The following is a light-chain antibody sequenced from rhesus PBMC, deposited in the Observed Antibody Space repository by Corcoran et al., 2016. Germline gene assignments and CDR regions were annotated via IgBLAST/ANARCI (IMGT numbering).Light chain of an antibody. V-gene: IGKV3-40*01. CDR2: SAF. CDR1: QSVGSY. CDR3: QQYNDLLT. J-gene: IGKJ4*01. Sequence: EIVMTQSPATLSLSPGETATLSCRASQSVGSYLAWYQQKQGQAPKLLVHSAFFRATGIPDRFSGSGSRTDFTLPISSLEPEDVGVYHCQQYNDLLTFGGGTKVGIQ.